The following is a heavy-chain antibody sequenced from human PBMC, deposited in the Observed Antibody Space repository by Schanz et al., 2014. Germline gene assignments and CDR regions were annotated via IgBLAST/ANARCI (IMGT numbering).Heavy chain of an antibody. CDR3: AKDGIMVQGVIWERYFDS. V-gene: IGHV3-9*01. CDR2: ISCNSSSI. CDR1: GFPFNDYG. Sequence: EVQLVESGGGLVRPGRSLRLSCAASGFPFNDYGMLWVRQVPGKGLEWVSSISCNSSSIDYADSVKGRFTISRDNAKNSLYLQMNSLRAEDTALYYCAKDGIMVQGVIWERYFDSWGQGTLVNVSS. D-gene: IGHD3-10*01. J-gene: IGHJ4*02.